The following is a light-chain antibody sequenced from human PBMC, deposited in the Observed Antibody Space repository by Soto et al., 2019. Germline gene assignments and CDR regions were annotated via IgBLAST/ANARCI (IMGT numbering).Light chain of an antibody. V-gene: IGLV2-14*01. CDR1: SSDVGGYNY. CDR3: NSYTRSSTRV. Sequence: QSALTQPASVSGSPGQSITISCTGTSSDVGGYNYVSWYQQHPGKAPKLMIYEVSNRPSGVSDRFSGSKSGNTASLTISGLQAEDEAYYYCNSYTRSSTRVFGGGTKLTVL. J-gene: IGLJ3*02. CDR2: EVS.